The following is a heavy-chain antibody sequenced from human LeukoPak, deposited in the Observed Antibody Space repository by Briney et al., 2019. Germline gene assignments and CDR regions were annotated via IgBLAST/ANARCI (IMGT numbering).Heavy chain of an antibody. D-gene: IGHD3-10*01. CDR2: ISGSGGST. Sequence: GGSLRLSCATSGFTFSSYAMSWVRQAPGKGLEWVSAISGSGGSTYYADSVKGRFTISRDNSKNTLYLQMNSLRAEDTAVYYCARGPPGVWYFDLWGRGTLVTVSS. V-gene: IGHV3-23*01. CDR3: ARGPPGVWYFDL. CDR1: GFTFSSYA. J-gene: IGHJ2*01.